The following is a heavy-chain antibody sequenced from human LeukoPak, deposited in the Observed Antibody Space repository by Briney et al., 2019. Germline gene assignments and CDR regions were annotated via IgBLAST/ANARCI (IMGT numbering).Heavy chain of an antibody. D-gene: IGHD3-22*01. CDR3: AKVGVTMIVVWPFDY. Sequence: GSLRLSCAASGFTFSSYAMSWVRQAPGKGLEWVSVISGSGGSTYYADSVKGRFTISRDNSKNTLYLQMNSLRAEDTAVYYCAKVGVTMIVVWPFDYWGQGTLVTVSS. J-gene: IGHJ4*02. V-gene: IGHV3-23*01. CDR1: GFTFSSYA. CDR2: ISGSGGST.